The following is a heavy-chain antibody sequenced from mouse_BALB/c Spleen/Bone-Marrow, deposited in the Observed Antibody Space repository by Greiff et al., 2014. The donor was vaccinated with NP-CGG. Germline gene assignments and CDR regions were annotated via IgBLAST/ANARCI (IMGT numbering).Heavy chain of an antibody. J-gene: IGHJ4*01. V-gene: IGHV14-3*02. Sequence: EVQLQQSGAEPVKPGASVKLSCTASGFNIKDTYMHWVKQRPEQGLEWIGRIDPANGNTKYDPKFQGKATITADTSSNTAYLQLNSLTSEDTAVYYCAQGYDWAMDYWGQGTSVTVSS. CDR1: GFNIKDTY. CDR2: IDPANGNT. D-gene: IGHD2-14*01. CDR3: AQGYDWAMDY.